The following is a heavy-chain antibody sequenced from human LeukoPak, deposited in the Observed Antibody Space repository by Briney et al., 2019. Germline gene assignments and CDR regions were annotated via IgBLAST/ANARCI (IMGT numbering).Heavy chain of an antibody. CDR1: RGTFSSYA. Sequence: APVKVSCKASRGTFSSYAISSVRQAPGHGLEWMGGSIPIFGTANYAQKFQGRVTITADKSTSTAYMELSSLRSEDTAVYYCARESLIPAAIYYYYMDVWGKGTTVTISS. V-gene: IGHV1-69*06. D-gene: IGHD2-2*01. CDR2: SIPIFGTA. CDR3: ARESLIPAAIYYYYMDV. J-gene: IGHJ6*03.